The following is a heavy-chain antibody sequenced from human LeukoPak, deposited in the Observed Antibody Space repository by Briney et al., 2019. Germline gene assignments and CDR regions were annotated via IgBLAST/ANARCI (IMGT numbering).Heavy chain of an antibody. Sequence: PGGSLRLSCVASGFTFSSSALTWVRQAPGKGLEWVSHISGSGERTYYADSVRGRFTSSRDNSKNTLFLQMNSLRVEDTAVYYCAKVKYDYVDPVGWFDPWGQGTLVTVSS. J-gene: IGHJ5*02. D-gene: IGHD4-17*01. CDR1: GFTFSSSA. CDR2: ISGSGERT. V-gene: IGHV3-23*01. CDR3: AKVKYDYVDPVGWFDP.